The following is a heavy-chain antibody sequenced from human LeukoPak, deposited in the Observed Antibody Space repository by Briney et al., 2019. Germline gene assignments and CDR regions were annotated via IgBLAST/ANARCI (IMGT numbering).Heavy chain of an antibody. J-gene: IGHJ4*02. CDR1: GGTFSSYA. CDR3: ARDQGSYGDFDY. CDR2: IIPIFGTA. Sequence: SVKVSCKASGGTFSSYAISWVRQAPGQGLEWRGGIIPIFGTANYAQKFQGRVTITADKSTSTAYMELSSLRSEDTAVYYCARDQGSYGDFDYWGQGTLVTVSS. D-gene: IGHD4/OR15-4a*01. V-gene: IGHV1-69*06.